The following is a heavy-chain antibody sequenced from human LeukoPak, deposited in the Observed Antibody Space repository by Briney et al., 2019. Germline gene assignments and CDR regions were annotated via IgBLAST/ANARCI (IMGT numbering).Heavy chain of an antibody. Sequence: GASVKVSCKASGGTFSSYAISWVRQAPGQGLEWMGRIIPICGTANYAQKFQGGVTNTTDESTSTAYIELSSLRSEETAVYYYARVRHSGYGGGSIGPNGNYFDYWGQGTLVTVSS. D-gene: IGHD5-12*01. CDR1: GGTFSSYA. J-gene: IGHJ4*02. CDR2: IIPICGTA. CDR3: ARVRHSGYGGGSIGPNGNYFDY. V-gene: IGHV1-69*05.